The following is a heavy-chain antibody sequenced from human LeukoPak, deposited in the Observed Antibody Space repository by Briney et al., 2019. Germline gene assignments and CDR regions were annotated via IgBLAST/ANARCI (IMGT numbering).Heavy chain of an antibody. CDR3: ARPTSIIPAANIYYYFYGMDV. CDR2: INPNSGGT. CDR1: GYTFTGSY. V-gene: IGHV1-2*02. Sequence: GASVKVSCKASGYTFTGSYMHWVRQPPGQGLDGMGWINPNSGGTGYAQKFQGRVTMTRDTSTSTVYMELSSLRSEDTAVYYCARPTSIIPAANIYYYFYGMDVWGQGTTVTVSS. J-gene: IGHJ6*02. D-gene: IGHD2-2*01.